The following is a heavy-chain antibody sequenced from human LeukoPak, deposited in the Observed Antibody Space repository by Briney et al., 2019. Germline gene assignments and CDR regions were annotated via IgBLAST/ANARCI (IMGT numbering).Heavy chain of an antibody. Sequence: PGGSLSLSCAASGFTFSSYGMHWVRQAPGKGLEWVAVISYDGSNKYYADSVKGRFTISRDNSKNTLYLQMNSLRAEDTAVYYCAKDAKGDYGDYWGQGTLVTVSS. CDR1: GFTFSSYG. J-gene: IGHJ4*02. CDR3: AKDAKGDYGDY. V-gene: IGHV3-30*18. CDR2: ISYDGSNK.